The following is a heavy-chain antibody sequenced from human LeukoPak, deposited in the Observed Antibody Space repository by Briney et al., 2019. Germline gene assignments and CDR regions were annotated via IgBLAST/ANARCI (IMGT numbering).Heavy chain of an antibody. CDR2: IFYSGSA. J-gene: IGHJ4*02. Sequence: PSETLSLTCTVSGGSISSYYCNWIRQPPGKGLEWIGNIFYSGSANYNPSLKSQVTISVDTSKNQFSLKLSSVTAADTAVYYCARGGRRDIVAVWGQGTLVTVSS. V-gene: IGHV4-59*01. CDR3: ARGGRRDIVAV. CDR1: GGSISSYY. D-gene: IGHD5-12*01.